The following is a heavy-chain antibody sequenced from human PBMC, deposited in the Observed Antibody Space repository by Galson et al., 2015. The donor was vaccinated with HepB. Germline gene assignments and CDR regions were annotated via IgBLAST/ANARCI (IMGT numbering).Heavy chain of an antibody. V-gene: IGHV3-30*04. Sequence: SLRLSCAASGFTFSSYAMHWVRQAPGKGLEWVAVISYDGSNKYYADSVKGRFTISRDNSKNTLYLQMNSLRAEDTAVYYCAREWLTPPYWYFDLWGRGTLVTVSS. CDR2: ISYDGSNK. CDR3: AREWLTPPYWYFDL. J-gene: IGHJ2*01. CDR1: GFTFSSYA. D-gene: IGHD6-19*01.